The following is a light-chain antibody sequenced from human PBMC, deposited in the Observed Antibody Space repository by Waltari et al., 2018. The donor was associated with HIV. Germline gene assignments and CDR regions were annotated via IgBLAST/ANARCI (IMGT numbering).Light chain of an antibody. Sequence: QSVLTQPPSASGTPEQRVTISCSGSTSTIGRHTVTWFQQFPGPAPKVLIFGKNQRPSGVPARFSGSKSGTSASLAISGLQSEDEADYDCASWDDSLNGPVFGGGTKLTVV. V-gene: IGLV1-44*01. CDR1: TSTIGRHT. CDR3: ASWDDSLNGPV. CDR2: GKN. J-gene: IGLJ2*01.